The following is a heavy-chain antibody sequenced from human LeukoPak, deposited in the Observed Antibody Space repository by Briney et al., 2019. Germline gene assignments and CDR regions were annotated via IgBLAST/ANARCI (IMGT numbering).Heavy chain of an antibody. CDR1: GGSISSSDYY. V-gene: IGHV4-39*01. CDR3: ARQDYDSSGQVDY. CDR2: IHYSGNA. Sequence: SETLSLTCTASGGSISSSDYYWAWIRQPPGKGLEWIGSIHYSGNAYYNASLKSRVTISVDTSKNQYSLKLTSVTAADTAVYYCARQDYDSSGQVDYWGQGTLVTVSS. D-gene: IGHD3-22*01. J-gene: IGHJ4*02.